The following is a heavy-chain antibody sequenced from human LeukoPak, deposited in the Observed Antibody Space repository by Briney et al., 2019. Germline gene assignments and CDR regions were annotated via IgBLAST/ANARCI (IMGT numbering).Heavy chain of an antibody. CDR1: GGTFSSYA. D-gene: IGHD5-24*01. V-gene: IGHV1-69*13. J-gene: IGHJ4*02. CDR2: IIPIFGTA. CDR3: ARGPPVEMATAYFDY. Sequence: SVKVSCKASGGTFSSYAISWVRQAPGQGLEWMGGIIPIFGTANYALKFQGRVTITADESTSTAYMELSSLRSEDTAVYYCARGPPVEMATAYFDYWGQGTLVTVSS.